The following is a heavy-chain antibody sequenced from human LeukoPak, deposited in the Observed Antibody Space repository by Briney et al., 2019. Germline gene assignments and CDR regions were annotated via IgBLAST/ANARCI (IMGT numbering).Heavy chain of an antibody. J-gene: IGHJ4*02. D-gene: IGHD3-22*01. CDR3: ARVAYYDSSGPLDY. V-gene: IGHV3-64*01. CDR2: ISSNGGST. Sequence: GGSLRLSCAASGFTFSSYAMHWVRQAPGKGLEYVSAISSNGGSTYYANSVKGRFTISRDNSKNTLYLQMGSLRAEDMAAYYCARVAYYDSSGPLDYWGQGTLVTVSS. CDR1: GFTFSSYA.